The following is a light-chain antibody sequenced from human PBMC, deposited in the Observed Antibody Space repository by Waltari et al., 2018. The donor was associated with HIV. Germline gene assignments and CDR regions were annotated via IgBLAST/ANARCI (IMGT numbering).Light chain of an antibody. Sequence: ERVFTQSPGTLSLSPGERVTLSCWASQSVPCRYLAWYQQRPGQPPRLLIEGASSRATGIPDRFGGSGSGTDFTLSISRLEPEDFAVYYCQQYGGLPYTFGQGTKLEI. CDR3: QQYGGLPYT. CDR2: GAS. J-gene: IGKJ2*01. V-gene: IGKV3-20*01. CDR1: QSVPCRY.